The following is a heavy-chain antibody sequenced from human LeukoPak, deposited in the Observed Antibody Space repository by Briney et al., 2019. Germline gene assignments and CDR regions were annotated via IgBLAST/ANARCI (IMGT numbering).Heavy chain of an antibody. CDR2: ISHSGST. J-gene: IGHJ4*02. V-gene: IGHV4-34*01. CDR3: ARGGIATPGVGGYFDY. D-gene: IGHD6-13*01. Sequence: NSSETLSLTCAVYGGSFRGYYWSWIRQPPGKGLEWIGEISHSGSTNHKPFLKRRVTISEDTSKSQFSLKLSAVTAADTVMYYCARGGIATPGVGGYFDYWGQGIFVTVSS. CDR1: GGSFRGYY.